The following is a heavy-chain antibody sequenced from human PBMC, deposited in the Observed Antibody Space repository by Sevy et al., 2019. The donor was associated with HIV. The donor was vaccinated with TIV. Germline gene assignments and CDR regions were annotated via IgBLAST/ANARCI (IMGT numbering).Heavy chain of an antibody. D-gene: IGHD6-6*01. CDR1: GAAISSGGYY. Sequence: SETLSLTCTVSGAAISSGGYYWTWIRQHPGKGLEWIGNIYHSGSSFSNPSLKGRIFMSVVSSKNQFSLNLTSLTAADTAVYYCAKVPVGSSPYYYAIDVWGQGTSVTVSS. V-gene: IGHV4-31*03. CDR2: IYHSGSS. J-gene: IGHJ6*02. CDR3: AKVPVGSSPYYYAIDV.